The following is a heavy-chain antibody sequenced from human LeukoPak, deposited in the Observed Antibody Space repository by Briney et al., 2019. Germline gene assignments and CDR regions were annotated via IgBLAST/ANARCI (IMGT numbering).Heavy chain of an antibody. V-gene: IGHV4-39*07. Sequence: SETLSLTCTVSGGSISSSSYYWGWIRQPPGKGLEWIGSIYYSGSTNYNPSLKSRVTISVDTSKNQFSLKLSSVTAADTAVYYCARAPRGYSYGPRRGLDYWGQGTLVTVSS. J-gene: IGHJ4*02. D-gene: IGHD5-18*01. CDR2: IYYSGST. CDR1: GGSISSSSYY. CDR3: ARAPRGYSYGPRRGLDY.